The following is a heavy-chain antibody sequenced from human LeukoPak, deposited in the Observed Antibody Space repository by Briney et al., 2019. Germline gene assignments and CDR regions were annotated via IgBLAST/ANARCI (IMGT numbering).Heavy chain of an antibody. CDR3: ARGIRGVMGNWFDP. CDR2: IYHSGRT. V-gene: IGHV4-38-2*02. J-gene: IGHJ5*02. Sequence: SETLSLTCTVSGGSISGYYWGWIRQPPGKGLEWIGSIYHSGRTFYNPSLKSRVTISVDTSKNQFSLKLSSVTAADTAVYYCARGIRGVMGNWFDPWGQGTLVTVSS. D-gene: IGHD3-10*01. CDR1: GGSISGYY.